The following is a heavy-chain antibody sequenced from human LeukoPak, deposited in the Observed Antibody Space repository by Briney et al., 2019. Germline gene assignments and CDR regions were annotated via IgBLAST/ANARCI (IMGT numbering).Heavy chain of an antibody. V-gene: IGHV6-1*01. CDR2: TYYRSNWYS. CDR3: ARVTSTLNYFDY. CDR1: GDIVSNNSAA. J-gene: IGHJ4*02. D-gene: IGHD2-8*01. Sequence: SQTLSLTCAISGDIVSNNSAAWNWIRQSPSRGLEWLGRTYYRSNWYSDYAVSVKSRITINPHTSKNQFSLQLNSVTPEDTAVYYCARVTSTLNYFDYWGQGTLVTVSS.